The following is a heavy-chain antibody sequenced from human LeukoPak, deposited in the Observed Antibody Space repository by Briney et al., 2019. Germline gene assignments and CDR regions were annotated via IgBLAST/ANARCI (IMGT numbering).Heavy chain of an antibody. J-gene: IGHJ4*02. V-gene: IGHV4-31*03. Sequence: SETLSLTCTVSGGSISSGGYYWSWIRPHSGKGLEWIGYIYYSGSTYYNPSLKSRVTISVNTSKNQFSLKLSSVTAAGTAVYYCARHDVVVTAIPFDYWGQGTLVTVSS. CDR3: ARHDVVVTAIPFDY. CDR1: GGSISSGGYY. CDR2: IYYSGST. D-gene: IGHD2-21*02.